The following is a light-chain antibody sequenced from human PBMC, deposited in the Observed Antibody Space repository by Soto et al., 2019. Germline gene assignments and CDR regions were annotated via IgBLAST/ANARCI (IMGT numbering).Light chain of an antibody. V-gene: IGKV3-20*01. CDR2: AAS. Sequence: EILLTQSPSTLSLSPGEGVTLSCRASQSVTVNSLAWYQQKPGQAPRLLIYAASTRAAAVPDRFTGSGSGTDFPLTISRLEAEDFGVYYCQQYGSSGTFGQGTKVEIK. J-gene: IGKJ1*01. CDR1: QSVTVNS. CDR3: QQYGSSGT.